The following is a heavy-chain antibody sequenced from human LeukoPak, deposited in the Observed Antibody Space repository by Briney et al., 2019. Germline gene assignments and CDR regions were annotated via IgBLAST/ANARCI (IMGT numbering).Heavy chain of an antibody. J-gene: IGHJ4*02. CDR3: ARSQGAALKFDY. D-gene: IGHD6-6*01. CDR2: INHSGST. V-gene: IGHV4-34*01. CDR1: GGSFRGYY. Sequence: SETLSLTCAVYGGSFRGYYRSWIRQPPGKGLEWLGEINHSGSTYYNPSLKSRVTISVDTSKNQFSLKLCSVTAADTAVYYCARSQGAALKFDYWGQGTLVTVSS.